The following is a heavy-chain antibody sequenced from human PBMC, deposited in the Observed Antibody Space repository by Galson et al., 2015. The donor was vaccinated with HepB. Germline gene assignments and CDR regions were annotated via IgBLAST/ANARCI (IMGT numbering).Heavy chain of an antibody. CDR1: GFTFSSYS. CDR2: ISSSSSTI. CDR3: AREIQLWFRNGYGMDV. D-gene: IGHD5-18*01. Sequence: SLRLSCAASGFTFSSYSMNWVRQAPGKGLEWVSYISSSSSTIYYADSVKGRFTISRDNAKNSLYLQMNSLRDEDTAVYYCAREIQLWFRNGYGMDVWGQGTTVTVSS. J-gene: IGHJ6*02. V-gene: IGHV3-48*02.